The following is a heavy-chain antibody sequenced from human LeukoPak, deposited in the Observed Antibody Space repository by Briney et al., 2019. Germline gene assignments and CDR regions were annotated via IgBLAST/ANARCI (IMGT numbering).Heavy chain of an antibody. CDR1: GGSFSGYY. CDR2: INHSGST. V-gene: IGHV4-34*01. D-gene: IGHD4-17*01. J-gene: IGHJ3*02. Sequence: PSETLSLTCAVYGGSFSGYYWSWIRQPPGKGLEWIGEINHSGSTNYNPSLKSRVTLSVDTSRNQFPLKLRSVTAADTAIYYCARGRYGDYVGEDGFNIWGQGTMVTVSS. CDR3: ARGRYGDYVGEDGFNI.